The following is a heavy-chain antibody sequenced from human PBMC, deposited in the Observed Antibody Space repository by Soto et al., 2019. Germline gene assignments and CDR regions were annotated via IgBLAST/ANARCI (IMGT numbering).Heavy chain of an antibody. J-gene: IGHJ5*02. D-gene: IGHD3-9*01. Sequence: SETLSLTCTVSGGSISSSSYYWGWIRQPPGKGLEWIGSIYYSGSTYYNPSLKSRVTISVDTSKNQFSLKLSSVTAADTAVYYCARSYPTYYDILTGYPETTNWFDPWGQGTLVTVS. CDR3: ARSYPTYYDILTGYPETTNWFDP. CDR2: IYYSGST. V-gene: IGHV4-39*01. CDR1: GGSISSSSYY.